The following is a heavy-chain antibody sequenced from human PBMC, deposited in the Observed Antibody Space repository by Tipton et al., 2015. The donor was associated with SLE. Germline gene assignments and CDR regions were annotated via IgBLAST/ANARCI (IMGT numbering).Heavy chain of an antibody. CDR2: TGYERGND. CDR1: GSSFSNYG. D-gene: IGHD6-19*01. V-gene: IGHV3-30*02. Sequence: SLRLSCAASGSSFSNYGMHWVRQAPGKGLEWVAFTGYERGNDHYGDSVKGRFTISRDYFRNTVYLKMNGLRSEDTGLYYCVKDHPVAAYWGQGTQVTVSS. CDR3: VKDHPVAAY. J-gene: IGHJ4*02.